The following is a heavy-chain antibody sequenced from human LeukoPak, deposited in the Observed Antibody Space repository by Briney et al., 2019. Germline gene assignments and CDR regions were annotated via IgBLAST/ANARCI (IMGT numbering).Heavy chain of an antibody. J-gene: IGHJ6*02. D-gene: IGHD3-3*01. CDR1: GFTFSSYS. CDR2: ISSSSNYI. V-gene: IGHV3-21*01. CDR3: ASLVSSGEMDV. Sequence: GGSLRLSCAASGFTFSSYSMNWVRQAPGKGLEWVSSISSSSNYIYYADSVKGRFTISRDNAKNSLYLQMNSLRAEDTAVYYCASLVSSGEMDVWGQGTTVTVSS.